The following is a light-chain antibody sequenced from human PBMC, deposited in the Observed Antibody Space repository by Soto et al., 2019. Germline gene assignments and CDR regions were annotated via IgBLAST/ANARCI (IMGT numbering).Light chain of an antibody. J-gene: IGKJ4*01. V-gene: IGKV3-11*01. Sequence: ETVLTQSPATLSLSPGEGATLSCRASQSVSSFLAWYQQKPGQAPRLLIYDASNRATGIPARFSVSGSGTDFTLTISSLEPEDFAVYYCQQHTNWPLTFGGGTKVEIK. CDR3: QQHTNWPLT. CDR2: DAS. CDR1: QSVSSF.